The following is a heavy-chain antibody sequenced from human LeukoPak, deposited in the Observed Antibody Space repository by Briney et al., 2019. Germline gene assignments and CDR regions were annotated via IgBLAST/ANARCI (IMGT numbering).Heavy chain of an antibody. J-gene: IGHJ4*02. CDR3: AKDAWTYCSDCSRGPTSLYY. CDR1: GFTFYAYA. Sequence: GGSLTLSCAASGFTFYAYAMTWVRQAPGKGLEWVSGIGRSGPSTIYADSVRGRFTISRDNSMDTLYLQMNNLRAEDTAIYYCAKDAWTYCSDCSRGPTSLYYWGQGTLVTVAS. V-gene: IGHV3-23*01. D-gene: IGHD2-15*01. CDR2: IGRSGPST.